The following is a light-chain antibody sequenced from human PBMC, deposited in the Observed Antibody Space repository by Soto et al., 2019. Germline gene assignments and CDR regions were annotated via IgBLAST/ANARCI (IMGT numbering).Light chain of an antibody. V-gene: IGLV2-23*02. J-gene: IGLJ2*01. Sequence: QSALTQPASVSGSPGQSITISCTGTSSDVGSYNFVSWYQQCQGRAPKLMIFEVTKRPSGVSNRFSGSESGNTASLTISGLQAEDEADYYCCSYAGGSTPVVFGGGTKLTVL. CDR3: CSYAGGSTPVV. CDR2: EVT. CDR1: SSDVGSYNF.